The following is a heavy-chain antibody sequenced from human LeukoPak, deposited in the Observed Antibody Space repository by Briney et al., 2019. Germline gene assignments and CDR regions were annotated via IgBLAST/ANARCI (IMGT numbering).Heavy chain of an antibody. CDR2: IYYSGST. V-gene: IGHV4-61*08. D-gene: IGHD1-26*01. Sequence: SETLSLICAVSGGSISSGGYYWSWIRQPPGKGLEWIGYIYYSGSTNYNPSLKSRVTISVDTSKNQFSLKLSSVTAADTAVYYCARDRWERNAFDIWGQGTMVTVSS. J-gene: IGHJ3*02. CDR1: GGSISSGGYY. CDR3: ARDRWERNAFDI.